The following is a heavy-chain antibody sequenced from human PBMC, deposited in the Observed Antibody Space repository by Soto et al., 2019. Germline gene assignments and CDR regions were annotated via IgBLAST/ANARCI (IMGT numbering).Heavy chain of an antibody. J-gene: IGHJ6*02. D-gene: IGHD2-2*01. CDR2: INPNGGST. Sequence: QVQLVQSGAEVKKPGASVKVSCKASGYTFTSYYMHWVRQAPGQGLEWMGIINPNGGSTSYAQKFQGRVTMTRDTSTSTVYMELSSLRSEDTAVYYCARGRSSPPNYYGMDVWGQGTTVTVSS. CDR1: GYTFTSYY. CDR3: ARGRSSPPNYYGMDV. V-gene: IGHV1-46*01.